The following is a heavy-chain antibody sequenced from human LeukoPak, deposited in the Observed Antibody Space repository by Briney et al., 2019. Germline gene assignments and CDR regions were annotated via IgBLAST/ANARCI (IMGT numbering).Heavy chain of an antibody. J-gene: IGHJ6*03. D-gene: IGHD3-9*01. CDR3: ARTYFDWLLSDYYYYMDV. CDR1: GGSISSYY. Sequence: SETLSLTCTVSGGSISSYYWTWIRQPAGKGLEWIGRIYTTGSTNYNPSLKSRVTMSVDTSENQFSLKLSSVTAADTAVYYCARTYFDWLLSDYYYYMDVWGKGTTVTISS. V-gene: IGHV4-4*07. CDR2: IYTTGST.